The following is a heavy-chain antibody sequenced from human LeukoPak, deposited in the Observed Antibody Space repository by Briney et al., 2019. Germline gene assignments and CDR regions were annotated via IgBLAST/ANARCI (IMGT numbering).Heavy chain of an antibody. CDR3: ATSQGPGNHWFDP. CDR2: IDGDGST. J-gene: IGHJ5*02. CDR1: GFTFSNCG. Sequence: GGSLRLSCAASGFTFSNCGMSWVRQAPGKGLEWVSVIDGDGSTYYADSVKGRFTISRDSSSNTLSLHMNSLRVEDTAIYYCATSQGPGNHWFDPWGQGTLVTVSS. V-gene: IGHV3-23*01.